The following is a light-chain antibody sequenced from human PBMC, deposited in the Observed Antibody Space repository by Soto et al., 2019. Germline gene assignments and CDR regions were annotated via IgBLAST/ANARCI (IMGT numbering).Light chain of an antibody. J-gene: IGLJ1*01. Sequence: QSFLTQPASVSGSPVQSITISCTGTSSDVGGYTLVSWYQQHQGKAPKLMIYEGSKRPSGVSNRFSGSKSGYTASLKISGPQAEDEADYYRCSYAGXRYVVGRGTKVXV. V-gene: IGLV2-23*01. CDR1: SSDVGGYTL. CDR3: CSYAGXRYV. CDR2: EGS.